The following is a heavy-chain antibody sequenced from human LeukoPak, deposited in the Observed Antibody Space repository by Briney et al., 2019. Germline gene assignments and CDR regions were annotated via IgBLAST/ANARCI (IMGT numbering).Heavy chain of an antibody. CDR3: ARAPPRPAAILAVVDY. CDR1: GDTFRSYG. Sequence: SVKVSCKSSGDTFRSYGISWVRQAPGQGLEWMGGIIPLSGTAEYAQEFQGRVTITAEESTSSAYMELRSLISEDTAVFYCARAPPRPAAILAVVDYGGQGTLVTVSS. J-gene: IGHJ4*02. V-gene: IGHV1-69*13. D-gene: IGHD2-2*02. CDR2: IIPLSGTA.